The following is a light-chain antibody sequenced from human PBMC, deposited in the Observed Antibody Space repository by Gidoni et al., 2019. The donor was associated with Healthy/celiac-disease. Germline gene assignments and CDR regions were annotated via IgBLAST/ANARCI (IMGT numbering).Light chain of an antibody. Sequence: DIQLTQSPSFLSASVGDRVTITCRASQGISSYLAWYQQKPGKAPKLLIYTASTLQRGVPSRFSGSEFGTEFTLTISSLQPEDFATYYCQQLNSYPPGTFGQGTKVEIK. CDR1: QGISSY. V-gene: IGKV1-9*01. CDR2: TAS. J-gene: IGKJ1*01. CDR3: QQLNSYPPGT.